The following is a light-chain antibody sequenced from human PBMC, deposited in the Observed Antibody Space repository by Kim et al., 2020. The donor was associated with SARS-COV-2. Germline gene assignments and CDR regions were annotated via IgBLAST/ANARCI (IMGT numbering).Light chain of an antibody. CDR3: SSYTDTNTLI. CDR2: EVN. J-gene: IGLJ2*01. CDR1: SGDIGRYNY. Sequence: QSALTRPPSASGSPGHSVTISCTGSSGDIGRYNYVSWYQKHPDRAPTLIIYEVNRRPSGVPDRFSGSKSVHTASLTVSGLQADDEADYYCSSYTDTNTLIFGGGTQLTVL. V-gene: IGLV2-8*01.